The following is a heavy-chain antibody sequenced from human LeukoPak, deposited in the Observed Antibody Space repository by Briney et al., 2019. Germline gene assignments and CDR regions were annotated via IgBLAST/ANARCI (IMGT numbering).Heavy chain of an antibody. V-gene: IGHV3-30*02. CDR3: AKDLMRDRWFAES. CDR2: IRYDGDDK. Sequence: PGGSLRLSCAASGFPFSYYGMHWVRQAPGKGLEWVSFIRYDGDDKFYAESVKGRFTISRDTSRNTLHLQMNRLRLEDTAIYYCAKDLMRDRWFAESWGQGTLVTVSS. J-gene: IGHJ5*02. CDR1: GFPFSYYG. D-gene: IGHD3-10*01.